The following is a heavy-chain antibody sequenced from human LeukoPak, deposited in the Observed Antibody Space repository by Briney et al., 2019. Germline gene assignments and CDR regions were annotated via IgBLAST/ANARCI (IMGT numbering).Heavy chain of an antibody. CDR2: ISQDGSET. CDR1: GFTFNSFF. Sequence: GGSLRLSCAASGFTFNSFFLNWVRLTPGRELEWLACISQDGSETFYMDPVRGRFTISRDNTKNSLYLQMDSLRAEDTAVYFCVRDLGHSRHYEYWGQGALVTVSS. J-gene: IGHJ4*02. CDR3: VRDLGHSRHYEY. V-gene: IGHV3-7*01. D-gene: IGHD7-27*01.